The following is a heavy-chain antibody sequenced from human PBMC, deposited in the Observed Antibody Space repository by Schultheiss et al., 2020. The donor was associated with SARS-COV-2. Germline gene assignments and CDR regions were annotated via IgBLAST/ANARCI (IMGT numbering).Heavy chain of an antibody. D-gene: IGHD5-18*01. J-gene: IGHJ6*02. V-gene: IGHV3-48*02. Sequence: TRWVRLAPRKGLEWVSSISSSSSTIYYADSVKGRFTISRDNAKNSLYLQMNSLRDEDTAVYYCARDPGIQLWSNYYYGMDVWGQGTTFTVSS. CDR3: ARDPGIQLWSNYYYGMDV. CDR2: ISSSSSTI.